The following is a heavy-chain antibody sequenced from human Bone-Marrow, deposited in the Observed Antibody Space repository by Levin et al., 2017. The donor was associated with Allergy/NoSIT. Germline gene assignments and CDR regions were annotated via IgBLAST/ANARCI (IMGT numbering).Heavy chain of an antibody. V-gene: IGHV5-51*01. J-gene: IGHJ5*02. Sequence: KVSCKCSGYKCANSWIGWVRQKSDKGLDWMGIIYPGDSDARYNPSFRGQVTISADKSSTTAYLQWRSLNVSDTAMYYCARTSVESWLDPWGPGTLVTVSS. CDR2: IYPGDSDA. CDR1: GYKCANSW. CDR3: ARTSVESWLDP. D-gene: IGHD2-2*01.